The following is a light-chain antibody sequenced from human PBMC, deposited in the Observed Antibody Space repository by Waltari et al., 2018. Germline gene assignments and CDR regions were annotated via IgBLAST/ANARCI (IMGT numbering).Light chain of an antibody. J-gene: IGKJ2*01. CDR2: GAS. CDR1: QTVRTTY. Sequence: EIVLTQSPGTLSLSPGERATLSCRASQTVRTTYLAWYQQKPGQAPTLLIYGASSRATGIPDRFSGSGSGTDFSLTISSLEPEDFAVYYCQQRDNWPRTFGQGTKVEI. V-gene: IGKV3D-20*02. CDR3: QQRDNWPRT.